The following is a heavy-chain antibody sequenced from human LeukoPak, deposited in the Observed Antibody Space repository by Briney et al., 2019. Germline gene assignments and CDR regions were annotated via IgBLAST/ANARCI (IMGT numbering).Heavy chain of an antibody. V-gene: IGHV3-73*01. CDR3: TSLSGDFQH. D-gene: IGHD3-10*02. Sequence: GGSLKLSCAASGFTFSVSAMHWVRQASGKGLEWVGRIRSKTNNYATAYAASVKGRFTVSRDDSKGTAYLQMNSLKTEDTAVYYCTSLSGDFQHWGQGTLVTVFS. CDR1: GFTFSVSA. J-gene: IGHJ1*01. CDR2: IRSKTNNYAT.